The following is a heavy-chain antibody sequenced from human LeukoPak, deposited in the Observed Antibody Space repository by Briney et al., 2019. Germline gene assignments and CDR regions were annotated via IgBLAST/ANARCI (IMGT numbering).Heavy chain of an antibody. CDR3: ARVGPRADFQD. CDR2: INHSGST. Sequence: SETLSLTCAVYGGSFSGYYWSWIRQPPGKGLEWIGEINHSGSTNYNPSLKSRVTISRDTSKNQFSLNLNYVSATDTAVFCARVGPRADFQDWGQGTLVTVSS. D-gene: IGHD1-14*01. J-gene: IGHJ1*01. CDR1: GGSFSGYY. V-gene: IGHV4-34*01.